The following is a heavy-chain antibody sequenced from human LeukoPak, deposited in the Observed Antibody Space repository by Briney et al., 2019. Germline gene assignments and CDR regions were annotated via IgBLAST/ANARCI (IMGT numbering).Heavy chain of an antibody. V-gene: IGHV4-39*07. Sequence: SETLSLTCSVSGGSIRSTSYYWGWIRQPPGKGLEWIGNIYYGGSTYYNPSLKSRVTISVDTSKKEFSLKLSSVTAAGTAVYYCASITGTTKGAFDIWGQGTMVTVSS. CDR2: IYYGGST. J-gene: IGHJ3*02. CDR1: GGSIRSTSYY. CDR3: ASITGTTKGAFDI. D-gene: IGHD1-7*01.